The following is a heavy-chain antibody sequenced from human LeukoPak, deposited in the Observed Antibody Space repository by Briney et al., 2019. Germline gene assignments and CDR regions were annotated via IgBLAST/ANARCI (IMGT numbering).Heavy chain of an antibody. Sequence: ASVKVSCKTSGCSFTSYYLHWVRQAPGQGLEWMGWINPSSGGTEYAQKFQGRVTMTGDTSISTAYMELSRLTSDDTAVYYCARDRGSSWYVDYWGQGTLVTVSS. CDR3: ARDRGSSWYVDY. CDR1: GCSFTSYY. D-gene: IGHD6-13*01. CDR2: INPSSGGT. V-gene: IGHV1-2*02. J-gene: IGHJ4*02.